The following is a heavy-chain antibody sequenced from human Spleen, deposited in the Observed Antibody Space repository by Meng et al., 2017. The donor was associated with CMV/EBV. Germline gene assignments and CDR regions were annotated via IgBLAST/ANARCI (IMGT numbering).Heavy chain of an antibody. CDR2: MKPNSGAT. V-gene: IGHV1-2*02. Sequence: ASVKVSCKAAGYTFSNYGITWVRQAPGQGLEWMGWMKPNSGATNYAKKFQGRVTMTRDTSISTAYMELSRLRSDDTAMYYCARSVGTIFGVVNLRFHHWGQGTLVTVSS. D-gene: IGHD3-3*01. CDR3: ARSVGTIFGVVNLRFHH. J-gene: IGHJ1*01. CDR1: GYTFSNYG.